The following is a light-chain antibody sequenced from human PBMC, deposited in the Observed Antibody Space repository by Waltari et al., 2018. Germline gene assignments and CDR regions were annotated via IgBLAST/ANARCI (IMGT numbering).Light chain of an antibody. CDR1: RSNTGHNY. Sequence: QSVLTQPPSVSAAPGQKVTISCSGSRSNTGHNYVSWYQPPPGTAPKLLIYDHNKRPSGIPDRVSGAKSGTSATLGITGLQTGDEADYYCGTWDSSLSAGVFGGGTKLTVL. J-gene: IGLJ3*02. V-gene: IGLV1-51*01. CDR3: GTWDSSLSAGV. CDR2: DHN.